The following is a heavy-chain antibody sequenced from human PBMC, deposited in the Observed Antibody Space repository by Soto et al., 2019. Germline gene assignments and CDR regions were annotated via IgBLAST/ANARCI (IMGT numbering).Heavy chain of an antibody. CDR1: GGSISSGGYY. V-gene: IGHV4-31*11. D-gene: IGHD6-6*01. Sequence: PSETLSLTCAVSGGSISSGGYYWSWIRQHPGKGLEWIGYIYYSGSTYYNPSLKSRVTISVDTSKNQFSLKLSSVTAADTAVYYCARGLRSSLSFDYWGQGTLVTVSS. J-gene: IGHJ4*02. CDR3: ARGLRSSLSFDY. CDR2: IYYSGST.